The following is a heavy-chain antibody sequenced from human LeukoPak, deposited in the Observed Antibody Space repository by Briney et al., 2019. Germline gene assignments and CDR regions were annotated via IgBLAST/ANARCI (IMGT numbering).Heavy chain of an antibody. CDR2: ISYDGSNE. D-gene: IGHD3-22*01. CDR1: GFIFSSYT. V-gene: IGHV3-30-3*01. J-gene: IGHJ3*02. Sequence: GSLRLSCAASGFIFSSYTVHWVRQAPGKGLEWVALISYDGSNEYSADSVKGRFTISRDNSQNTLYLQMNSLRAEDTAVYYCAREHYYDSSGYYRDFDIWGQGTMVTVSS. CDR3: AREHYYDSSGYYRDFDI.